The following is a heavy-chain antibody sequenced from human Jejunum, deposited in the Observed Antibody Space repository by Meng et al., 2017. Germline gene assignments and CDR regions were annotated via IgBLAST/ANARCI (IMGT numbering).Heavy chain of an antibody. CDR2: MNPNNGDT. J-gene: IGHJ4*02. CDR3: AKDEGTTTAFDH. D-gene: IGHD1-26*01. CDR1: GYTFTAYY. V-gene: IGHV1-2*06. Sequence: QVHLVQSGAEVKKPGASVRVSCEASGYTFTAYYVHWVRQAPGQGLERMGRMNPNNGDTNYAQKFQGRVTMTRATSTAYMDLSSLTSDDTAVYYCAKDEGTTTAFDHWGQGTLVTVSS.